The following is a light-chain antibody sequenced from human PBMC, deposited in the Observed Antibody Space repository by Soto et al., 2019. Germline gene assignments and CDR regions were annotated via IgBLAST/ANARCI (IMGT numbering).Light chain of an antibody. CDR2: DAP. V-gene: IGKV1-13*02. CDR1: QGISSA. J-gene: IGKJ5*01. CDR3: QQLKTYPFT. Sequence: AIQLTQSPSSLSASVGDRVSITCRASQGISSALAWYQHKPGKAPKILIYDAPSLQSGVPSRFSCSVSGTQCTLTIRSLQPEDFATYYCQQLKTYPFTFGQGTTGDQT.